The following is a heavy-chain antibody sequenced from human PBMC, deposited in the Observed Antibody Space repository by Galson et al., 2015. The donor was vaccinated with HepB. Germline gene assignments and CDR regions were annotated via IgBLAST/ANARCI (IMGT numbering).Heavy chain of an antibody. J-gene: IGHJ5*02. V-gene: IGHV3-7*03. CDR3: ATERPLKYCSSSDCYNWFDP. CDR2: IKQDGSER. D-gene: IGHD2-2*01. Sequence: SLRLSCAASGFTFRNYWMSWVRQAPGKGLEWVANIKQDGSERYYVDSVKGRFTVSRDNANNSLYLQMNSLRAEDTAVYYCATERPLKYCSSSDCYNWFDPWGQGTLVTVSS. CDR1: GFTFRNYW.